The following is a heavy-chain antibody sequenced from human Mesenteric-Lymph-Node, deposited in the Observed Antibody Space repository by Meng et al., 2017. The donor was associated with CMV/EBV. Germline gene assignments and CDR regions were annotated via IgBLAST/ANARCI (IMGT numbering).Heavy chain of an antibody. CDR1: GGSISSSNYY. Sequence: ESLKISCTVSGGSISSSNYYWGWIRQPPGKGLEWIGTMYYSGSTYYNPSLRSRVTISGDTSKNQISLQLSSVTAADTAVYYCARYGGQLVNDYWGQGTLVTVSS. CDR3: ARYGGQLVNDY. V-gene: IGHV4-39*07. J-gene: IGHJ4*02. CDR2: MYYSGST. D-gene: IGHD6-6*01.